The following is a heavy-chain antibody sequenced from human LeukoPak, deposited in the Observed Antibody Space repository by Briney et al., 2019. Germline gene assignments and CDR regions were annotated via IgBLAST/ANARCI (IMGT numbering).Heavy chain of an antibody. CDR1: GYTFTGYY. CDR3: AGSVASSGQMPHDY. CDR2: INSNSGGT. Sequence: ASVKVSCKASGYTFTGYYVHWVRQAPGQGLEWMGWINSNSGGTNYAQKFQGRVTMTRDTSISTTYMELSSLRSGDTSVYYCAGSVASSGQMPHDYWGQGTLVTVSS. D-gene: IGHD6-6*01. J-gene: IGHJ4*02. V-gene: IGHV1-2*02.